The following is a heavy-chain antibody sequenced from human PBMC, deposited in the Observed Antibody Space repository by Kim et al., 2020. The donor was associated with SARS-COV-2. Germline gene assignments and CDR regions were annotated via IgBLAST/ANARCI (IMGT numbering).Heavy chain of an antibody. V-gene: IGHV3-23*01. CDR3: AKDIVVVPAATLDY. J-gene: IGHJ4*02. Sequence: ADSVEGRFTISRDNSKNTLYLQMNSLRAEDTAIYYCAKDIVVVPAATLDYWGQGTLVTVSS. D-gene: IGHD2-2*01.